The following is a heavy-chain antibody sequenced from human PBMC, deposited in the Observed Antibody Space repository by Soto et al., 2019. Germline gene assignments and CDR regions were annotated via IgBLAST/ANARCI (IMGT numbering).Heavy chain of an antibody. Sequence: GSLRLSCAASGFTFSSYAMSWVRLAPGKGLEWVSGISGSGSSTYYADSVKGRFTVSRDNSKNTLYLQMNSLRADDTAVYYCARDMSGGTYNYYYGMDVWGQGTTVTVSS. CDR2: ISGSGSST. CDR1: GFTFSSYA. CDR3: ARDMSGGTYNYYYGMDV. J-gene: IGHJ6*02. V-gene: IGHV3-23*01. D-gene: IGHD1-26*01.